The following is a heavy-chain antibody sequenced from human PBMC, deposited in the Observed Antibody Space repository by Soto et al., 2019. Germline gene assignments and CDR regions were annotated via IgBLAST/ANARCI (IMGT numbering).Heavy chain of an antibody. CDR3: AKGRGGSYGGGSFDD. V-gene: IGHV3-9*01. Sequence: EVQLVESGGGLVQPGRSLRLSCAASGFTYADYDMHWVRQAPGKGLEWVSAISGNSGRTAYADSVKGRFTISRDNAKNSLHLHMQSLGAEDTALYHGAKGRGGSYGGGSFDDWGQGTLVTVSS. CDR2: ISGNSGRT. D-gene: IGHD1-26*01. CDR1: GFTYADYD. J-gene: IGHJ4*02.